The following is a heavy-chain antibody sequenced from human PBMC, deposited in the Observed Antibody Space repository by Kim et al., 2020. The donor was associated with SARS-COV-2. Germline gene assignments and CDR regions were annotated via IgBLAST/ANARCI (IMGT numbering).Heavy chain of an antibody. J-gene: IGHJ3*02. CDR1: GFTVSSNY. CDR2: IYSGGST. Sequence: LSLTCAASGFTVSSNYMSWVRQAPGKGLEWVSVIYSGGSTYYTDSVKGRFTISRDNSKNTLYLQMNSLRAEDTAVYYCARDPRSSSEDAFDIWGQGTMVTVSS. CDR3: ARDPRSSSEDAFDI. D-gene: IGHD3-22*01. V-gene: IGHV3-53*01.